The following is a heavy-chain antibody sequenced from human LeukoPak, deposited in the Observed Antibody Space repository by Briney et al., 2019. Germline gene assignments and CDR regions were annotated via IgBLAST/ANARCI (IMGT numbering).Heavy chain of an antibody. D-gene: IGHD3-10*01. CDR1: GFTFSNAW. Sequence: GGSLRLFCAASGFTFSNAWMSWVRQAPGKGLEWVGRIKSKTDGGTTDYAAPVKGRFTISRDDSKNTLYLQMNSLKTEDTAVYYCTTVDTMVRGVSPFWGQGTLVTVSS. CDR3: TTVDTMVRGVSPF. CDR2: IKSKTDGGTT. V-gene: IGHV3-15*01. J-gene: IGHJ4*02.